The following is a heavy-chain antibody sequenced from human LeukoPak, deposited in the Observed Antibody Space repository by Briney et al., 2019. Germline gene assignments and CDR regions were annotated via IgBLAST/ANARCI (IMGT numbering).Heavy chain of an antibody. D-gene: IGHD1-7*01. CDR2: IYYSGST. J-gene: IGHJ6*03. V-gene: IGHV4-59*08. CDR1: GGSISSYY. Sequence: SETLSLTCTVSGGSISSYYWSWIRQPPGKGLEWIGYIYYSGSTNYNPSLKSRVTISVDTSKNQFSLKLSSVTAADTAVYYCARTYNWNYFAYYYYMDVWGKGTTVTVSS. CDR3: ARTYNWNYFAYYYYMDV.